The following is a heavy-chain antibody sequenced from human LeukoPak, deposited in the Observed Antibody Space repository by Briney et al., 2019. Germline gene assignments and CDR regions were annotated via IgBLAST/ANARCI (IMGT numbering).Heavy chain of an antibody. CDR3: ARDPLMTGTTVWSLYYYSYGMDV. D-gene: IGHD1-1*01. CDR1: GFTFSSYW. V-gene: IGHV3-7*01. J-gene: IGHJ6*02. Sequence: QSGGSLRLSCAAPGFTFSSYWMSWVRQAPGKGLGWVANIKEDGSEKFYVDAVKGRFTISRDNAKNSLYLQMNSLRAEDTAVYYCARDPLMTGTTVWSLYYYSYGMDVWGQGTTVTVS. CDR2: IKEDGSEK.